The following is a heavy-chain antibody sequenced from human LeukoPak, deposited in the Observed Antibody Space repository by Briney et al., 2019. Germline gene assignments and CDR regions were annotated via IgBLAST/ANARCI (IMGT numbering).Heavy chain of an antibody. D-gene: IGHD3-16*01. CDR2: ISAYNGNT. CDR1: NYTFTSYG. CDR3: ASPPFANSEARIFDY. J-gene: IGHJ4*02. Sequence: ASVKVSCKASNYTFTSYGISWVRQAPGQGLEWMGWISAYNGNTNYAQKFQGRVTMTRDTSISTAYMELSRLRSDDTAVYYCASPPFANSEARIFDYWGQGTLVTVSS. V-gene: IGHV1-18*01.